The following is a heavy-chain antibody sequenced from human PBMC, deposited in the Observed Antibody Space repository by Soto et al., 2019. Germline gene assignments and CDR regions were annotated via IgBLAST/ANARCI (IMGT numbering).Heavy chain of an antibody. CDR3: VKVSTFYDILTGYYSTNFFDP. J-gene: IGHJ5*02. V-gene: IGHV3-64D*06. CDR2: ISSDGDIT. D-gene: IGHD3-9*01. CDR1: GFVFRDYS. Sequence: PGGSLRLSCTASGFVFRDYSMHWVRQAPGKGLQYVSTISSDGDITYYADSVKGRFTISRDNSKNTLYLQMNSLRPEDTAVYYCVKVSTFYDILTGYYSTNFFDPWGQGTLVTVSS.